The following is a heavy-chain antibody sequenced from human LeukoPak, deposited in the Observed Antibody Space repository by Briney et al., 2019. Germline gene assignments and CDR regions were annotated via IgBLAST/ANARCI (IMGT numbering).Heavy chain of an antibody. Sequence: GGSLRLSCAASGFTFSSYWMHWVRQAPGKGLVWVSRINSDGSSTSYADSVKGRFTISRDNAKNTLYLQMNSLRAEDTAVYYCASDYGQDALDIWGQGTMVTVSS. CDR1: GFTFSSYW. V-gene: IGHV3-74*01. CDR3: ASDYGQDALDI. D-gene: IGHD4-17*01. J-gene: IGHJ3*02. CDR2: INSDGSST.